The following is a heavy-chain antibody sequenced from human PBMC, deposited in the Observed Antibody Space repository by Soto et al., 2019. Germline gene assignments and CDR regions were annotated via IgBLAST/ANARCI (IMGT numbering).Heavy chain of an antibody. CDR3: ARAEVKYDSWGYYYYGMDV. CDR2: INPNSGGT. CDR1: GYTFTGYY. Sequence: ASVKVSCKASGYTFTGYYMHWVRQAPGQGLEWMGWINPNSGGTNYAQKFQGWVTMTRDTSTSSAYMELSRLRSDDTAVYYCARAEVKYDSWGYYYYGMDVWGQGTTVTVSS. D-gene: IGHD3-3*01. J-gene: IGHJ6*02. V-gene: IGHV1-2*04.